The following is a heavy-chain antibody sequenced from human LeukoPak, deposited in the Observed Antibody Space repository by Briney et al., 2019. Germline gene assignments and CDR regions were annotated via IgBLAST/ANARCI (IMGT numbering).Heavy chain of an antibody. CDR2: LSGSGITT. V-gene: IGHV3-23*01. J-gene: IGHJ4*01. Sequence: QPGGSLRLSCAASGFTFCNSAMSWVRQAPGKGLEWVSTLSGSGITTYYADSVKGRFTISRDNSKNTLYLQMSSLRAEDTAVYYCAKRIYSSGWSYFDYWGHGTLVTVSS. CDR3: AKRIYSSGWSYFDY. CDR1: GFTFCNSA. D-gene: IGHD6-19*01.